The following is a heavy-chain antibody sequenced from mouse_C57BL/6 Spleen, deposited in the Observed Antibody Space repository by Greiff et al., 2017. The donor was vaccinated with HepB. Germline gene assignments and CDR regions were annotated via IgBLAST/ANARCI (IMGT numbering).Heavy chain of an antibody. D-gene: IGHD3-2*02. CDR3: ATAQARWFAY. V-gene: IGHV5-17*01. Sequence: VMLVESGGGLVKPGGSLKLSCAASGFTFSDYGMHWVRQAPEKGLEWVAYISSGSSPIYYADTVKGRFTISRDNAKNTLFLQMTSLRSEDTAMYYCATAQARWFAYWGQGTLVTVSA. CDR2: ISSGSSPI. J-gene: IGHJ3*01. CDR1: GFTFSDYG.